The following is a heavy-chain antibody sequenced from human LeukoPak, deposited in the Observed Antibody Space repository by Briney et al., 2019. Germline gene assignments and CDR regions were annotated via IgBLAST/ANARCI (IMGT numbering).Heavy chain of an antibody. CDR2: ISSSSTYI. CDR3: ASPGRGAFDI. Sequence: GGSLRLSCAASGFTFSAYSMNWVRQAPGKGLEWVSSISSSSTYIYYADSVKGRFTISRDNAKNSLYLQMNSLRAEDTAVYYCASPGRGAFDIWGQGTMVTVSS. CDR1: GFTFSAYS. J-gene: IGHJ3*02. V-gene: IGHV3-21*01.